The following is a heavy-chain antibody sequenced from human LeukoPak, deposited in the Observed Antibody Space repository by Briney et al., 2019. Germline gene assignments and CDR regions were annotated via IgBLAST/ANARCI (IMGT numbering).Heavy chain of an antibody. CDR2: IIPILGTT. CDR1: GGTFNNNA. D-gene: IGHD6-19*01. V-gene: IGHV1-69*06. CDR3: AREVLAVADTDYNYYGIDV. Sequence: GASVKVSFKASGGTFNNNAIIWVGQAPGQGLEWMGGIIPILGTTNYAQKFQGRVTVTADKSTSTAYMELSSLRSEDTAVYYCAREVLAVADTDYNYYGIDVWGKGTTVSASP. J-gene: IGHJ6*01.